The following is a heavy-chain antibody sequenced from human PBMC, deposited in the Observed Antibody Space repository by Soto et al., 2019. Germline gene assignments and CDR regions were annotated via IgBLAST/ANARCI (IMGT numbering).Heavy chain of an antibody. D-gene: IGHD3-22*01. V-gene: IGHV1-69*12. CDR3: ASAPGSWLLPPTYYFDY. J-gene: IGHJ4*02. Sequence: QVQLVQSGAEVKKPGSEMKVSCKASEGTFSSYAISWVRQAPGQGLEWMGGIIPIFGTANYAQKFQGRVTINADESTSTAYMELSSLRSEDTAVSYCASAPGSWLLPPTYYFDYGGQGTLVTVSS. CDR1: EGTFSSYA. CDR2: IIPIFGTA.